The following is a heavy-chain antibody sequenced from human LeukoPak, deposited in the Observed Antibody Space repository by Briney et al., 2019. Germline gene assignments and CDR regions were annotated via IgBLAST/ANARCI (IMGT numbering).Heavy chain of an antibody. CDR2: FDPEDGET. J-gene: IGHJ3*02. V-gene: IGHV1-24*01. CDR3: ATRSTTGTTSSAFDI. Sequence: ASVKVSCKVSGYTLTELSMHWVRQAPGKGLEWMGGFDPEDGETIYAQKFQGRVTMTEDTSTDTAYMELSSLRSEDTAVYYCATRSTTGTTSSAFDIWGQGTMVTVSS. D-gene: IGHD1-1*01. CDR1: GYTLTELS.